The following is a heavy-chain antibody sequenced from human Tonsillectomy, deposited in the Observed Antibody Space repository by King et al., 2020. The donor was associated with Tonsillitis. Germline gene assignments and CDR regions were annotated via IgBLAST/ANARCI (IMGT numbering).Heavy chain of an antibody. J-gene: IGHJ5*02. D-gene: IGHD2-2*01. Sequence: EQLVQSGAEVKKPGSSVKVSCKASGGTFSSYAISWVRQAPGQGLEWMGRILPILGIANYAQKFQGRVTITADKSTSTAYMGLSSLRSEDTAGYYCARGPHCSSTSCYGVPFDPWGQGTLVTVSS. CDR2: ILPILGIA. V-gene: IGHV1-69*09. CDR1: GGTFSSYA. CDR3: ARGPHCSSTSCYGVPFDP.